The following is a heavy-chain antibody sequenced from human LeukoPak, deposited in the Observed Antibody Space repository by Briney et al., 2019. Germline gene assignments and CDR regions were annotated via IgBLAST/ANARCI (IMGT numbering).Heavy chain of an antibody. Sequence: ASVKVSCKASGYTFTSYDINWVRQVTGQGLEWMGWMNPKSGNTGYAQKFQGRVTITRNTSISTAYMEVSSLRYEDTAVYYCARAPYGDNGYTAEVADYWGRGTLVTVSS. V-gene: IGHV1-8*03. D-gene: IGHD3-16*01. CDR2: MNPKSGNT. CDR3: ARAPYGDNGYTAEVADY. J-gene: IGHJ4*02. CDR1: GYTFTSYD.